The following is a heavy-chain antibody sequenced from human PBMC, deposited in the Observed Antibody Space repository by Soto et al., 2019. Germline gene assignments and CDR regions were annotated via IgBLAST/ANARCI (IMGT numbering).Heavy chain of an antibody. D-gene: IGHD3-10*01. CDR3: AKEAYYSGSVSFDY. Sequence: EVQLLESGGGLVQPGGSLRLSCAVSGFNFRTFAMSWVRQAPGKGLEWVSGISGGGGSTYYGDSVKGRFTVSRDDSKNMLYLEMSSLRVEDTAVYYCAKEAYYSGSVSFDYWGQGALVTVSS. J-gene: IGHJ4*02. V-gene: IGHV3-23*01. CDR1: GFNFRTFA. CDR2: ISGGGGST.